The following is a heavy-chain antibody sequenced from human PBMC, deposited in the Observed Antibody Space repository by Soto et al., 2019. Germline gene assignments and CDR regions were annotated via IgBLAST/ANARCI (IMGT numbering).Heavy chain of an antibody. V-gene: IGHV1-46*01. Sequence: ASVKVSCKASGYTCTIYYMHCVLQSPGQGLEWMGIINPSGGSTSYAQKFQGRVTMTRDTSTSTVYMELSSLRSEDTAVYYCARANGWSYPYFDYWGQGTLVTVSS. CDR2: INPSGGST. CDR1: GYTCTIYY. J-gene: IGHJ4*02. CDR3: ARANGWSYPYFDY. D-gene: IGHD6-19*01.